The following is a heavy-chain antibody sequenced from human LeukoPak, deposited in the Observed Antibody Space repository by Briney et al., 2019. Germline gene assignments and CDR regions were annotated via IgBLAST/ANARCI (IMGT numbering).Heavy chain of an antibody. CDR2: IRSTANAT. J-gene: IGHJ4*02. Sequence: GGSLRLSCAASGFTFSGSALHWVRQASGKGLEWVGRIRSTANATAYAASVKGRFTFSRADSKNTAYLQMDSLKTEDTAVYYCTGNYYGSGSYADFDYWGQGTLVTVSS. CDR1: GFTFSGSA. V-gene: IGHV3-73*01. D-gene: IGHD3-10*01. CDR3: TGNYYGSGSYADFDY.